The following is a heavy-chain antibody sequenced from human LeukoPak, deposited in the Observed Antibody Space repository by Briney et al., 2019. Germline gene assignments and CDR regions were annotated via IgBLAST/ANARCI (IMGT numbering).Heavy chain of an antibody. CDR3: AITRDGYNFG. J-gene: IGHJ4*02. V-gene: IGHV4-30-2*01. CDR2: IYHSGST. D-gene: IGHD5-24*01. Sequence: SETLSLTCTVSGGSISSGGYYWSWIRQPPGKGLEWIGYIYHSGSTYYNPSLKSRVTISVDRSKNQFSLKLSSVTAADTAVYYCAITRDGYNFGWGQGTPVTVSS. CDR1: GGSISSGGYY.